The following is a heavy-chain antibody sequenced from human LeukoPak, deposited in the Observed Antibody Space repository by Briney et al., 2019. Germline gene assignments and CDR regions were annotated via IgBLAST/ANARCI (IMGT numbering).Heavy chain of an antibody. CDR3: AKDSGWQLLRVEYFQH. CDR1: GFTFDNYA. V-gene: IGHV3-43*02. J-gene: IGHJ1*01. Sequence: PGGSLRLSCAASGFTFDNYAIHWVRQVPGKSLEWVSLISADGRSTYYADSVKGRFTISRDNSKSSLYLQMRSLTTEDTAVYYCAKDSGWQLLRVEYFQHWGPGTLVTVFS. CDR2: ISADGRST. D-gene: IGHD2-15*01.